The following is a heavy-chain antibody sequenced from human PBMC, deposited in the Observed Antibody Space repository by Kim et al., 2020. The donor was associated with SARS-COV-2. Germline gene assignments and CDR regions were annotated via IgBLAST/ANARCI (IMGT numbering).Heavy chain of an antibody. Sequence: ASVKVSCKASGYTFTSYAMNWVRQAPGQGLEWMGWINTNTGNPTYAQGFTGRFVFSLDTSVSTAYLQISSLKAEDTAVYFCARDAPTAYRDSSAYYLDYWGQGTLVTVSS. V-gene: IGHV7-4-1*02. J-gene: IGHJ4*02. CDR3: ARDAPTAYRDSSAYYLDY. CDR1: GYTFTSYA. D-gene: IGHD3-22*01. CDR2: INTNTGNP.